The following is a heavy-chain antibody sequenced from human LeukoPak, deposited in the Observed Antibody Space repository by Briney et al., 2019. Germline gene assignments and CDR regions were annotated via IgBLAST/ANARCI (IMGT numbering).Heavy chain of an antibody. CDR2: ISSSSSYI. CDR3: ATAPPMIAAAGAGWFDP. CDR1: GFTFSSYS. J-gene: IGHJ5*02. V-gene: IGHV3-21*01. Sequence: PGGSLRLSCAASGFTFSSYSMNWVRQAPGRGLEWVSSISSSSSYIYYADSVKGRFTISRDNAKNSLYLQMNSLRAEDTAVYYCATAPPMIAAAGAGWFDPWGQGTLVTVSS. D-gene: IGHD6-13*01.